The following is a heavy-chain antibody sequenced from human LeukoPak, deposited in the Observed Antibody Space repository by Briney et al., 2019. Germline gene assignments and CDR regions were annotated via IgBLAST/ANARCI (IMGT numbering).Heavy chain of an antibody. J-gene: IGHJ4*02. V-gene: IGHV3-53*05. CDR3: ARDGEVYSSGWYEGDY. CDR2: IYSGGST. D-gene: IGHD6-19*01. Sequence: GGSLRLSCAASGFTVSSNYTSWVRQAPGKGLEWVSVIYSGGSTYYADSVKGRFTISRDNSKNTLYLQMNSLRAEDTAVYYCARDGEVYSSGWYEGDYWGQGTLVTVSS. CDR1: GFTVSSNY.